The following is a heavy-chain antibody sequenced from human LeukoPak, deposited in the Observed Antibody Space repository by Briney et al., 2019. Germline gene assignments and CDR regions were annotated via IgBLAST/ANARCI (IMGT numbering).Heavy chain of an antibody. Sequence: PSETLSLTCTVSGGSICSYYWSWIRQPPGKGLEWIGYIYYSGSTNYNPSLKSRVTISVDTSKNQFSLKLSSVTAADTAVYYCARGYGDYVSWFDPWGQGTLVTVSS. CDR3: ARGYGDYVSWFDP. J-gene: IGHJ5*02. D-gene: IGHD4-17*01. CDR1: GGSICSYY. V-gene: IGHV4-59*01. CDR2: IYYSGST.